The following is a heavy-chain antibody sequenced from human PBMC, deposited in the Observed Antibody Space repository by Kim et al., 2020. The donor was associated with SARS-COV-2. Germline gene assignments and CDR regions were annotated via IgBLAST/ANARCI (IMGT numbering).Heavy chain of an antibody. V-gene: IGHV3-11*03. J-gene: IGHJ1*01. CDR3: ARHSYCNSVRCQAEYIQQ. CDR1: GFTFNDHY. CDR2: ISGDSSYS. Sequence: GGSLRLSCEASGFTFNDHYISWIRQAPGKGLEWVSYISGDSSYSYYADSVKGRFSISRDTAKKSVYLQMNSLRVDDTATNYCARHSYCNSVRCQAEYIQQWCRGTLVTV. D-gene: IGHD2-2*01.